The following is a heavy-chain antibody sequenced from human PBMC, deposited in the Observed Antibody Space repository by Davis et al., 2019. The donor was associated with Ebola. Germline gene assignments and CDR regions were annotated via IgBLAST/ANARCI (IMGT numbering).Heavy chain of an antibody. CDR3: ASLRRTITGMDDGFNI. J-gene: IGHJ3*02. V-gene: IGHV5-51*01. CDR2: IYTGDSDT. Sequence: GESLKISCKDSENSFSSYWIAWVRQMPGKGLEWMGIIYTGDSDTRYSPSFRGQVIISADKSTRTAYLQWGSLKAADTAMYYCASLRRTITGMDDGFNIWGQGTMVTSSA. CDR1: ENSFSSYW. D-gene: IGHD1-20*01.